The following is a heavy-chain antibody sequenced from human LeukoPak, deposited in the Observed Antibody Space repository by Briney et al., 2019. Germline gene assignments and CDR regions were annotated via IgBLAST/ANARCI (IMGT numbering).Heavy chain of an antibody. V-gene: IGHV4-59*01. Sequence: SETLSLTCTVSGGSISSYYWSWIRQPPGKGLEWIGFIYYSGSTNYNPSLKSRLTISVDTSKSQFSLKLSSVTAADAAVYYCATTGTDGAFDIWGQGTMVTVSS. CDR1: GGSISSYY. CDR3: ATTGTDGAFDI. CDR2: IYYSGST. J-gene: IGHJ3*02. D-gene: IGHD1-1*01.